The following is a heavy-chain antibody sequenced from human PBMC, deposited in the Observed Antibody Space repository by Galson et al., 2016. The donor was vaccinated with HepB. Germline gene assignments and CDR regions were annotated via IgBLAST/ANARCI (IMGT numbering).Heavy chain of an antibody. Sequence: SVKVSCKASGYTFTSYVIHWVRQAPGQRPEWMGWINGGNGNTKYLQKFQDRVTITRDTSANTVYMELSSLRSEGTAVYSCVKGRPGSPHRGGYFYYAMDVWGQGTTVTVSS. CDR3: VKGRPGSPHRGGYFYYAMDV. D-gene: IGHD3-10*01. V-gene: IGHV1-3*01. CDR1: GYTFTSYV. J-gene: IGHJ6*02. CDR2: INGGNGNT.